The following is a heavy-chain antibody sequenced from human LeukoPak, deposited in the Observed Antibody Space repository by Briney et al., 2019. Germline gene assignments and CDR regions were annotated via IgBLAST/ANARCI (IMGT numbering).Heavy chain of an antibody. CDR2: IHLSGST. V-gene: IGHV4-59*11. J-gene: IGHJ2*01. D-gene: IGHD3-16*01. Sequence: WEPLSLTCTVSGGSISYHYWSWIRQPPGKGLEWIGYIHLSGSTYYDPSLRSRVTISGDTSENQFSLRLNSVTAADTAVYYCARGGVWYFDLWGRGTLVTISS. CDR1: GGSISYHY. CDR3: ARGGVWYFDL.